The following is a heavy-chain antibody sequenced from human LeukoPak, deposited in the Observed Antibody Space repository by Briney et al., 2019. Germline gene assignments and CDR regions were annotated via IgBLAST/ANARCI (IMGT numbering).Heavy chain of an antibody. J-gene: IGHJ4*02. Sequence: SETLSLTCTVSGGSISSYYWRWIRQPAGKGLEWIGRIYTSGSTNYNPSLKSRVTISVDKSKNQFSLKLSSVTAADTAVYYCARGYCSSTSCYSGLPGYWGQGTLVTVSS. CDR1: GGSISSYY. V-gene: IGHV4-4*07. CDR2: IYTSGST. D-gene: IGHD2-2*01. CDR3: ARGYCSSTSCYSGLPGY.